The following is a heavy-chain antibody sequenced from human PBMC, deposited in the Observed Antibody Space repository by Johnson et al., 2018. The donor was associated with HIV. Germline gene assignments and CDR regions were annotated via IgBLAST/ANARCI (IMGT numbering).Heavy chain of an antibody. D-gene: IGHD5-12*01. CDR1: GFTFSSYA. J-gene: IGHJ3*02. CDR2: ISYDGSNK. CDR3: AREDSGYVPDAFDI. Sequence: QVQLVESGGGSIQPGGSLRLSCAASGFTFSSYAMHWVRQAPGKGLEWVAVISYDGSNKNYADSVKGRFTISRDNAKNSLYLQMNSLRAEDTALYYCAREDSGYVPDAFDIWGQGTMVTVSS. V-gene: IGHV3-30*04.